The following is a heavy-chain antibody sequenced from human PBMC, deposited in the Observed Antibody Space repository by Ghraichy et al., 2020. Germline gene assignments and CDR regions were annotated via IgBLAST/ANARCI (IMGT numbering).Heavy chain of an antibody. Sequence: SETLSLTCTVSGGSISSSSYYWGWIRQPPGKGLEWIGSIYYSGSTYYNPSLKSRVTISVDTSKNQFSLKLSSVTAADTAVYYCARCRMITFGGVGYGMDVWGQGTTVTVSS. J-gene: IGHJ6*02. CDR1: GGSISSSSYY. CDR2: IYYSGST. V-gene: IGHV4-39*01. CDR3: ARCRMITFGGVGYGMDV. D-gene: IGHD3-16*01.